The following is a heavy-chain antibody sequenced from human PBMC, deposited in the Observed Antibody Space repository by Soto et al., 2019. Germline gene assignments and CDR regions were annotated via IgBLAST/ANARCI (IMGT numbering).Heavy chain of an antibody. Sequence: EVQLAESGGGLVRPGGSLGLSCAASGFTFSDHYLDWVRQAPGKGLEWVGRSRNQAQNYIIKYAASVQGRFTISRDDSKNSPFLQMNSLKSEDTAVYYCARWTRGAGDYWGQGTLVTVSP. CDR2: SRNQAQNYII. CDR1: GFTFSDHY. V-gene: IGHV3-72*01. J-gene: IGHJ4*02. CDR3: ARWTRGAGDY. D-gene: IGHD3-10*01.